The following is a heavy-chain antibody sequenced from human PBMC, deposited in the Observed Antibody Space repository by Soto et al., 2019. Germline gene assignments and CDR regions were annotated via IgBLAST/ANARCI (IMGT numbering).Heavy chain of an antibody. V-gene: IGHV3-30-3*01. Sequence: QVQLVESGGGVVQPGRSLRLSCAVSGFSFNSFAMHWVRQAPGKGLEWVAVISFDGSSKYYADSVKGRFTISRDNSRNTLALQMNSLRGDDTAVYYCARGDSGGPLVYCDYWGQGTLVTVSS. CDR2: ISFDGSSK. D-gene: IGHD2-15*01. J-gene: IGHJ4*02. CDR3: ARGDSGGPLVYCDY. CDR1: GFSFNSFA.